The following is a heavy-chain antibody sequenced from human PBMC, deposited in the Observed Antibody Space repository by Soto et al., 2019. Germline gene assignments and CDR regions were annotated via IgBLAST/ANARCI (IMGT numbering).Heavy chain of an antibody. CDR3: ARLVSAAANDY. J-gene: IGHJ4*02. V-gene: IGHV3-7*04. Sequence: EVQLVESGGGLVQPGGSLRLSCAASGFTFSSYWMSWVRQAPGKGLEWVANLKQDETEKYYVDSVKGRFTISRDNAKYSLYLQMNSLRAEDTAVYYCARLVSAAANDYWGQGTLVNVSS. CDR1: GFTFSSYW. D-gene: IGHD1-26*01. CDR2: LKQDETEK.